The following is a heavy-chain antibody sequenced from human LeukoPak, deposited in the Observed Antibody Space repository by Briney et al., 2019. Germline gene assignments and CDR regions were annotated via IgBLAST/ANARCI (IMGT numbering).Heavy chain of an antibody. J-gene: IGHJ4*02. Sequence: GGSLRLSCAASGFTFSSYSMNWVRQAPGKGLEWVSSISSSSSYIYYADSVKGRFTISRDNAKNSLYLQMNSLRAEDTAVYYCARTYYDFWSGVSPFDYWGQGTLVTVSS. CDR1: GFTFSSYS. CDR2: ISSSSSYI. CDR3: ARTYYDFWSGVSPFDY. D-gene: IGHD3-3*01. V-gene: IGHV3-21*01.